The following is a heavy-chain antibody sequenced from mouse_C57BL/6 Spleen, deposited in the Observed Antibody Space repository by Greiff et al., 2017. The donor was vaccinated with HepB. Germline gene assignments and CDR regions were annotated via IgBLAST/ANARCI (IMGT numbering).Heavy chain of an antibody. J-gene: IGHJ3*01. CDR2: IDPETGGT. V-gene: IGHV1-15*01. D-gene: IGHD4-1*01. Sequence: QVQLQQSGAELVRPGASVTLSCKASGYTFTDYDMHWVKQTPVHGLEWIGAIDPETGGTAYNQKFKGKAILTADKSSSTAYMELRSLTSEDSAVYYCTREGELGLFAYWGQGTLVTVSA. CDR3: TREGELGLFAY. CDR1: GYTFTDYD.